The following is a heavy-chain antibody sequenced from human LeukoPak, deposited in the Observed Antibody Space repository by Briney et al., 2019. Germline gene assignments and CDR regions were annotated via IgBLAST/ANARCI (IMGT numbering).Heavy chain of an antibody. D-gene: IGHD3-22*01. CDR1: GGSISNYY. Sequence: SETLSLTCSVSGGSISNYYWSWIRQPPGKGLEWIGYIYYSGSTTYNPSLKSRVTISVDTSKNQFSLKLSSVTAADTAVYYCARAGMEDYYDSSGYYYWFDPWGQGTLVTVSS. V-gene: IGHV4-59*01. J-gene: IGHJ5*02. CDR2: IYYSGST. CDR3: ARAGMEDYYDSSGYYYWFDP.